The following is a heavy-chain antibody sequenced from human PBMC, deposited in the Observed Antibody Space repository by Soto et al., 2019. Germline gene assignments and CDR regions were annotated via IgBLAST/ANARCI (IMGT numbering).Heavy chain of an antibody. CDR2: ISESGGTS. CDR1: GFIFSNYV. CDR3: SKRPRALHTFHY. Sequence: EVQLVDSGGGLVQPGGSLRLSCAASGFIFSNYVMSWVRQAPGKALEWVSSISESGGTSYYADSVKGRFTISRDNSKNTLYLQMNSLRAEDTAIYYCSKRPRALHTFHYWGQGTLVTVSS. V-gene: IGHV3-23*04. J-gene: IGHJ4*02. D-gene: IGHD1-26*01.